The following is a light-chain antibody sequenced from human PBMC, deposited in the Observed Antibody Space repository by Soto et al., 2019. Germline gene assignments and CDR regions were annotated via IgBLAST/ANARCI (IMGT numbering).Light chain of an antibody. Sequence: DIQMTQSPSTLSAFVGDRVTITCRASQSVNSWLAWYQQRPGKAPKLLTYAASSLQSGVPSRFSGSGSGTEFTLTISSLQPDDFATYYCQHYNSYSEAFGQGTKV. J-gene: IGKJ1*01. CDR1: QSVNSW. CDR3: QHYNSYSEA. V-gene: IGKV1-5*01. CDR2: AAS.